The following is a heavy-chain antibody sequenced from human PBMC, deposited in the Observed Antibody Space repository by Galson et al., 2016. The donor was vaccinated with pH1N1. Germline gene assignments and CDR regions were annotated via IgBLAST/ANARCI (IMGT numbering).Heavy chain of an antibody. J-gene: IGHJ4*02. CDR2: IVPVSGSA. D-gene: IGHD1-26*01. V-gene: IGHV1-69*05. CDR1: GGIFNNYA. CDR3: LAPGSGSYPRSDF. Sequence: SVKVSCKASGGIFNNYALNWVRQAPGQGFEWMGGIVPVSGSAKYAQKFQGRVTITTNHMELRSLRSDDTGVYYCLAPGSGSYPRSDFWGPGTLITVSS.